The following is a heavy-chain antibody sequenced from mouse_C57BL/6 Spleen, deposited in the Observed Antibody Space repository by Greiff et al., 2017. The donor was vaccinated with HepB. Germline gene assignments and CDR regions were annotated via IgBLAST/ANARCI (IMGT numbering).Heavy chain of an antibody. CDR3: AREGAYYSNFDY. D-gene: IGHD2-5*01. Sequence: VKLVESGPELVKPGASVKISCKASGYAFSSSWMNWVKQRPGKGLEWIGRIYPGDGDTNYNGKFKGKATLTADKSSSTAYMQLSSLTSEDSAVYFCAREGAYYSNFDYWGQGTTLTVSS. CDR1: GYAFSSSW. V-gene: IGHV1-82*01. J-gene: IGHJ2*01. CDR2: IYPGDGDT.